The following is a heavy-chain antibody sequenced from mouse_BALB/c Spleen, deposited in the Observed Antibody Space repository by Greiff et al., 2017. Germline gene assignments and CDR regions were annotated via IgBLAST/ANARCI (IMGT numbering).Heavy chain of an antibody. V-gene: IGHV1-55*01. D-gene: IGHD2-2*01. Sequence: QVQLQQPGAELVKPGTSVKLSCKASGYNFTSYWINWVKLRPGQGLEWIGDIYPGSGSTNYNEKFKSKATLTVDTSSSTAYMQLSSLASEDSALYYCAIGNYYGYDGFAYWGQGTLVTVSA. CDR3: AIGNYYGYDGFAY. CDR1: GYNFTSYW. CDR2: IYPGSGST. J-gene: IGHJ3*01.